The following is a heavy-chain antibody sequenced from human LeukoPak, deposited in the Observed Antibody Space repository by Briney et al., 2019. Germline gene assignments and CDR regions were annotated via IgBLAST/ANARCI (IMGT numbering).Heavy chain of an antibody. D-gene: IGHD4-17*01. CDR2: INHSGST. CDR3: ARLRTVTTWDYYYYMDV. V-gene: IGHV4-34*01. Sequence: SETLSLTCAAYGGSFSGYYWSWIRQPPGKGLEWIGEINHSGSTKYNPSLKSRVTISVDTSKNQFSLKLSSVTGADTAVYYCARLRTVTTWDYYYYMDVWGKGTTVTVSS. CDR1: GGSFSGYY. J-gene: IGHJ6*03.